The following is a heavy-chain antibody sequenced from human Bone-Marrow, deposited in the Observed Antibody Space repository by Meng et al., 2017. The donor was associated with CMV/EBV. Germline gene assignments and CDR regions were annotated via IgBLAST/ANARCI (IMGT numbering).Heavy chain of an antibody. CDR2: INHSGST. Sequence: GSLRLSCAVYGGSFSGYYWSWIRQPPGKGLGWIGEINHSGSTNYNPSLKSRVTISVDTSKNQFSLKLSSVTAADTAVYYCAREGATARDFDYWGQGTLVTVSS. D-gene: IGHD1-26*01. V-gene: IGHV4-34*01. J-gene: IGHJ4*02. CDR1: GGSFSGYY. CDR3: AREGATARDFDY.